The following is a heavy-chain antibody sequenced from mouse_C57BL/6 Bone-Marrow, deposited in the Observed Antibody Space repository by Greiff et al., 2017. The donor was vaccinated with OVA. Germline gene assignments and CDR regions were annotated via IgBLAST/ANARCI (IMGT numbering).Heavy chain of an antibody. V-gene: IGHV3-6*01. D-gene: IGHD2-5*01. CDR3: ARDYSNFYAMDY. CDR2: ISYDGSN. CDR1: GYSITSGYY. J-gene: IGHJ4*01. Sequence: VQLKESGPGLVKPSQSLSLTCSVTGYSITSGYYWNWIRQFPGNKLEWMGYISYDGSNNYNPSLKNRISITRDTSKNQFFLKLNSVTTEDTATYYCARDYSNFYAMDYWGQGTSVTVSS.